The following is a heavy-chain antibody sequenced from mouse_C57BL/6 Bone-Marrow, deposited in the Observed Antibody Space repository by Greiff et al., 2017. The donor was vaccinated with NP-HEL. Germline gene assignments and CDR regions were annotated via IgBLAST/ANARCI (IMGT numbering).Heavy chain of an antibody. CDR2: INPRSGYP. D-gene: IGHD3-3*01. CDR3: ARSTPRDYDAIDY. J-gene: IGHJ4*01. Sequence: QVQLQQSGAELARPGASVKMSCTASGYTFTSYTMHWVNQRPGQGLEWIGYINPRSGYPKYNQKFQDTATLTAERSSSTTYMQLSSLTSEDSAVYYCARSTPRDYDAIDYWGQGTSVTVSS. V-gene: IGHV1-4*01. CDR1: GYTFTSYT.